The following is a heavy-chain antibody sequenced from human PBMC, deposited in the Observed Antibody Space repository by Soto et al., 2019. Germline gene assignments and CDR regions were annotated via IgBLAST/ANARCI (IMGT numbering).Heavy chain of an antibody. CDR2: IIPILGIA. D-gene: IGHD3-10*01. CDR3: ARDGRGFGESP. CDR1: GGTFSSYT. Sequence: QVQLVQSGAEVKKPGSSVKVSCKASGGTFSSYTISWVRQAPGQGLEWMGRIIPILGIANYAQKFQGRVTITADKSTSTAYMELRSLRSEDTAVYYCARDGRGFGESPWGQGTLVTVSS. J-gene: IGHJ5*02. V-gene: IGHV1-69*08.